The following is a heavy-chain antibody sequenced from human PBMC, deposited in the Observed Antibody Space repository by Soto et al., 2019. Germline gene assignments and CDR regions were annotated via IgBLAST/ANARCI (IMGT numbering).Heavy chain of an antibody. CDR3: VRGLPGDQTYFWYGMHV. V-gene: IGHV3-48*02. CDR1: GFTFSSYS. CDR2: ISSSSKSI. J-gene: IGHJ6*02. D-gene: IGHD7-27*01. Sequence: EVQLVESGGGLVQPGGSLRLSCAASGFTFSSYSKNWVRQAAGKELEWISYISSSSKSIYYADSVKGRFTISRDYAKNSLYLQMNSLRDEDTAVYYCVRGLPGDQTYFWYGMHVLGQGTTVTVSS.